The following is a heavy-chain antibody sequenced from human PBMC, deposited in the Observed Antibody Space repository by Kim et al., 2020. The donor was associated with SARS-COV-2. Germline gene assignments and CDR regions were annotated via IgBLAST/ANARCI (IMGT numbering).Heavy chain of an antibody. Sequence: GGSLRLSCAASGFTFSSYAMSWVRQAPGKGLEWVSAISGSGGSTYYADSVKGRFTISRDNSKNTLYLQMNSLRAEDTAVYYCAKDPASGRRSYYYYGMDVWGQGTTVTVSS. J-gene: IGHJ6*02. CDR2: ISGSGGST. D-gene: IGHD3-10*01. V-gene: IGHV3-23*01. CDR3: AKDPASGRRSYYYYGMDV. CDR1: GFTFSSYA.